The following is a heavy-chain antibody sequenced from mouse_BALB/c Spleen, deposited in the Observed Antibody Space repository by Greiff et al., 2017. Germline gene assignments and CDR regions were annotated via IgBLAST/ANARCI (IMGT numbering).Heavy chain of an antibody. CDR1: GFTFSSYT. Sequence: EVKLMESGGGLVQPGGSLKLSCAASGFTFSSYTMSWVRQTPAKRLEWVAYISNGGGSTYYPDTVKGRFTISRDNAKNTLYLQMSSLKYEETAMYYCARGGGNYEDYAMDYWGQGTSVNVSS. CDR2: ISNGGGST. D-gene: IGHD2-1*01. J-gene: IGHJ4*01. CDR3: ARGGGNYEDYAMDY. V-gene: IGHV5-12-2*01.